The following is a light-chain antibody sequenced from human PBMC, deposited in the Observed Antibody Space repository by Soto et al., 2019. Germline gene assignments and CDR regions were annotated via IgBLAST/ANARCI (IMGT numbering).Light chain of an antibody. CDR2: DAS. CDR1: QDIAKY. J-gene: IGKJ5*01. Sequence: DIQITHPPSSFSASVLTGVTINCKASQDIAKYLNLYQQKPGKAPKLLIYDASTFETGVPSRFSGSGAGTDFTLTISSLQPEDIATYYCQQYKNLPITFAQGTRLGNK. CDR3: QQYKNLPIT. V-gene: IGKV1-33*01.